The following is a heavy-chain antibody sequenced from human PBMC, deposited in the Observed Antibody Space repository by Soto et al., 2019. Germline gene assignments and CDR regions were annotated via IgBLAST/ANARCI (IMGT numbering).Heavy chain of an antibody. CDR3: ARGGVPAAIYYYYYYMDV. D-gene: IGHD2-2*02. CDR1: GFTVSSNY. CDR2: IYSGGST. V-gene: IGHV3-66*01. J-gene: IGHJ6*03. Sequence: GGSLRLSCAASGFTVSSNYMSWVRQAPGKGLEWVSVIYSGGSTYYADSVKGRFTISRDNSKNTLYLQMNSLRAEDTAVYYCARGGVPAAIYYYYYYMDVWGKGTTVTVSS.